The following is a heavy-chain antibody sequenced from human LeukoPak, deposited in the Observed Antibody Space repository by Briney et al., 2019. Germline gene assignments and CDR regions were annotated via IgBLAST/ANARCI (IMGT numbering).Heavy chain of an antibody. D-gene: IGHD2-15*01. CDR2: ISPNSGGT. CDR3: ARSPLVVAATQNLLYYHYYVMDV. J-gene: IGHJ6*02. V-gene: IGHV1-2*02. CDR1: GYTFTRYY. Sequence: ASVKVSCKASGYTFTRYYMHWVRQAPGQGLEWMGWISPNSGGTNYAQKFQGRVTMTRDTSISTAYMELSRLRSDDTAVYYCARSPLVVAATQNLLYYHYYVMDVWGQGTTVTVSS.